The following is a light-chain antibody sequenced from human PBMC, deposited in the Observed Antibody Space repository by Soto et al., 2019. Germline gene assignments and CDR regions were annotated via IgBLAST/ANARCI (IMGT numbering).Light chain of an antibody. CDR1: SSDVGGYDY. V-gene: IGLV2-14*01. CDR3: SSYTSRNTVI. J-gene: IGLJ2*01. Sequence: QSVLTQPASVSGSPGQSITISCTGTSSDVGGYDYVSWYQHHPGKAPKLMIYEVISRPSGISNRFSGSKSGNTASLTISGLQAEDEADYYCSSYTSRNTVIFGGGTKLTVL. CDR2: EVI.